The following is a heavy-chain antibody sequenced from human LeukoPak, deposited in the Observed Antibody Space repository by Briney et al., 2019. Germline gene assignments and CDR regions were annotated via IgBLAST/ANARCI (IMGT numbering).Heavy chain of an antibody. CDR1: GGSVSDYY. V-gene: IGHV4-59*02. Sequence: SETLSLTCTISGGSVSDYYWSWIRQSPGKGLEWIGYIYYTGSTTYNPSLKSRVTISADTSKNQFSLKLSSVTAADTAVYYCARGVGSSSWYRLGVWGKGTTVTVSS. CDR2: IYYTGST. CDR3: ARGVGSSSWYRLGV. D-gene: IGHD6-13*01. J-gene: IGHJ6*04.